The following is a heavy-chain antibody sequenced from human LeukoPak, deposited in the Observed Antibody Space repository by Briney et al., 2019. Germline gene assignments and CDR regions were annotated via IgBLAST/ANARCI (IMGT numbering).Heavy chain of an antibody. CDR2: ISISGDIT. J-gene: IGHJ6*02. CDR1: GLTLSCCD. Sequence: GGSLRLSCAASGLTLSCCDMTWVRQAPGKGLEWVSSISISGDITNYTDSVKGRFTISRDDSKNTLYLQMNSLRAEDTAVYYCARSPLVSGWYAYYYGMDVWGQGTTVTVSS. D-gene: IGHD6-19*01. V-gene: IGHV3-23*01. CDR3: ARSPLVSGWYAYYYGMDV.